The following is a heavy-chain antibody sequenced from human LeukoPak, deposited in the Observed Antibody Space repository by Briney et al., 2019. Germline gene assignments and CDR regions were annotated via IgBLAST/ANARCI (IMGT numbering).Heavy chain of an antibody. CDR3: ARSGASAGSTWTFDS. CDR2: ISSDGSTT. D-gene: IGHD3/OR15-3a*01. J-gene: IGHJ4*02. Sequence: GGSLRLSCAASGFTFSNYWMHWVRQAPGKVLVWVSRISSDGSTTTYADSVKGRFTISRDNAKNTLYLQVDSLRGEDSAVYYCARSGASAGSTWTFDSWGQGTLVTVSS. CDR1: GFTFSNYW. V-gene: IGHV3-74*01.